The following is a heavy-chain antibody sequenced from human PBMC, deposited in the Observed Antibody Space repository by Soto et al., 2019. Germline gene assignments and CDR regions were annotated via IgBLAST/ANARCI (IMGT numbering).Heavy chain of an antibody. D-gene: IGHD2-21*01. CDR2: IYVTGAV. Sequence: SETLSLTCSVSGAALNSGNYYWSWIRQVPGKGLEWIGHIYVTGAVDYNPSLRDRITISQDTSERQFSLNLRLVTAADTAVYYCARLRIATNNYKWFDPWGQGSLVTGSS. CDR1: GAALNSGNYY. CDR3: ARLRIATNNYKWFDP. V-gene: IGHV4-31*03. J-gene: IGHJ5*02.